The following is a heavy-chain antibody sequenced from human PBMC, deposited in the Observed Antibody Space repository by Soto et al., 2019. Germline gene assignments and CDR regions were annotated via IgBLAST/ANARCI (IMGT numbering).Heavy chain of an antibody. CDR2: ISYDGYLE. CDR1: GFTFSASG. J-gene: IGHJ6*02. V-gene: IGHV3-30*18. D-gene: IGHD3-10*01. CDR3: AKDFKVSESHYGTWNYYCGVDV. Sequence: PGGSLRLSCAASGFTFSASGMQWVRQAPGKGLEWVAVISYDGYLENYVDAVKGRFTVARYNSKNTLLLEMNMLRVEDTAAYFYAKDFKVSESHYGTWNYYCGVDVWGQGTTVTVSS.